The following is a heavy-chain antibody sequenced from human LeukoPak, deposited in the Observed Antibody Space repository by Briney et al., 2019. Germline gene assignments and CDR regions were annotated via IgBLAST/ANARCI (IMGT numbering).Heavy chain of an antibody. D-gene: IGHD2-2*01. CDR2: INWNGGST. CDR1: GFTFDGYG. V-gene: IGHV3-20*01. CDR3: ARVVVVTYGMDV. Sequence: GGSLRLSCAASGFTFDGYGMSWVRQAPGKGLEWVPGINWNGGSTGYADSVKGRFTISRDNAKNSLYLQMNSLRAEDTALYHCARVVVVTYGMDVWGQGTTVTVSS. J-gene: IGHJ6*02.